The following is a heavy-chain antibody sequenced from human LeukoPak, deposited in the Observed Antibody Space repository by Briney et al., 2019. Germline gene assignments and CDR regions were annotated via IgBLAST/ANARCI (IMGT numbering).Heavy chain of an antibody. Sequence: GGSLRLSCAASGFTFSSYAMHWVRQAPGKGLEWVAVISYDGSNKYYADSMKGRFTISRDNSKNTLYLQMNSLRAEDTAVYYCASGDIVVVPAVIPFDYWGQGTLVTVSS. V-gene: IGHV3-30*01. D-gene: IGHD2-2*02. J-gene: IGHJ4*02. CDR3: ASGDIVVVPAVIPFDY. CDR1: GFTFSSYA. CDR2: ISYDGSNK.